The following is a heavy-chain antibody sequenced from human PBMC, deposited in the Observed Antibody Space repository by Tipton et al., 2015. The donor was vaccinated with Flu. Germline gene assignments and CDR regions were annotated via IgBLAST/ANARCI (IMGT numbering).Heavy chain of an antibody. V-gene: IGHV4-59*08. D-gene: IGHD4-17*01. J-gene: IGHJ4*02. Sequence: TLSLTCTVSGGSITSYYWSLLRQPPGKGLEWIGYIYYSGSTNYNPSLKSRVTIPVDTSKNQISLKLSSVTAADTAVYYCATWKTVTTWLTYFDYLGQGTLVTVAS. CDR2: IYYSGST. CDR3: ATWKTVTTWLTYFDY. CDR1: GGSITSYY.